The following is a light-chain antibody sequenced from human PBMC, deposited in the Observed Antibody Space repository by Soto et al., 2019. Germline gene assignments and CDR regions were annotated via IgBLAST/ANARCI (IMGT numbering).Light chain of an antibody. CDR3: AAWDDSLNEVL. CDR1: TSNIGSNA. J-gene: IGLJ2*01. CDR2: TNN. Sequence: QSVLTQPPSASGAPGQRVAISCSGGTSNIGSNAVNWYQQLPGTAPKLLIYTNNQRPSGVPDRISGSKSGTSASLAISGLQSEDEADYYCAAWDDSLNEVLFGGGTKLTVL. V-gene: IGLV1-44*01.